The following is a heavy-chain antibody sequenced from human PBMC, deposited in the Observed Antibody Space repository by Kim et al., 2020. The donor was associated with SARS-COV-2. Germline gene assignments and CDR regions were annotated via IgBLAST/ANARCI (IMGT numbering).Heavy chain of an antibody. CDR1: GGSISSGDYY. CDR3: ASKYGSGSYYDSYYYYGMDV. Sequence: SETLSLTCTVSGGSISSGDYYWSWIRQPPGKGLEWIGYIYYSGSTYYNPSLKSRVTISVDTSKNQFSLKLSSVTAADTAVYYCASKYGSGSYYDSYYYYGMDVWGQGTTVTVSS. J-gene: IGHJ6*02. CDR2: IYYSGST. D-gene: IGHD3-10*01. V-gene: IGHV4-30-4*01.